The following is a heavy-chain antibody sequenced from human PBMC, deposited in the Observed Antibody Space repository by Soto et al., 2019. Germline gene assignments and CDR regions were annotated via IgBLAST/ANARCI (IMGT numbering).Heavy chain of an antibody. D-gene: IGHD2-8*02. CDR2: INPDSGAT. J-gene: IGHJ4*02. V-gene: IGHV1-2*02. CDR3: ARGDYGTGGYPFPYFDY. Sequence: SVKDSCKATGYSFTGYYIHWGRQAPVQGLEWMGWINPDSGATNYAQNFQGRVTLTSDTSISTASMDLTSLTSDDTAVYYCARGDYGTGGYPFPYFDYWGQGTLVTVSS. CDR1: GYSFTGYY.